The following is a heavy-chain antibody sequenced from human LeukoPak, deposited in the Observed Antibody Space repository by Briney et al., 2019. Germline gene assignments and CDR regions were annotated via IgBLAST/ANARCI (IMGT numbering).Heavy chain of an antibody. CDR3: ARDPRRYSGSSDY. CDR1: GFTFSSYG. V-gene: IGHV3-21*01. D-gene: IGHD1-26*01. Sequence: GGSLRLSCAASGFTFSSYGMHWVRQAPGKGLEWVSSISSSSSYIYYADSVKGRFTISRDNAKNSLYLQMNRLSAEDTAVYYCARDPRRYSGSSDYWGQGTLVTASS. CDR2: ISSSSSYI. J-gene: IGHJ4*02.